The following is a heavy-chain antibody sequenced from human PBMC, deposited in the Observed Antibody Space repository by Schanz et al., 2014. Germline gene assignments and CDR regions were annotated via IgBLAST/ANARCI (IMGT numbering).Heavy chain of an antibody. V-gene: IGHV3-30*18. CDR2: ISHDGSIQ. CDR1: GFTFSSYS. J-gene: IGHJ4*02. CDR3: AKEDRNHNSDYVY. Sequence: VQLVESGGGLVQPGGSLRLSCAASGFTFSSYSMHWIRQAPGKGLEWVTIISHDGSIQYGADSVKGRFTISRDDSKNTLYLQMNSLRPEDTAVYYCAKEDRNHNSDYVYWGQGTLVTVSS. D-gene: IGHD3-22*01.